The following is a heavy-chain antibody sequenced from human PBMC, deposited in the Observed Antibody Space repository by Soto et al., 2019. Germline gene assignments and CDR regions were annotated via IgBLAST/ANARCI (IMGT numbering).Heavy chain of an antibody. CDR1: GDSVSSNSAA. V-gene: IGHV6-1*01. J-gene: IGHJ4*02. CDR3: ERDTSPPGLGAWYYFDY. CDR2: TYYRSKWYN. Sequence: SQTLSLTCAISGDSVSSNSAAWNWIRQSPSRGLAWLGRTYYRSKWYNDYAVSVKSRITINPDTSKNQFSLQLNSVTPEDTAVYYCERDTSPPGLGAWYYFDYWGQGTLVTVSS. D-gene: IGHD1-26*01.